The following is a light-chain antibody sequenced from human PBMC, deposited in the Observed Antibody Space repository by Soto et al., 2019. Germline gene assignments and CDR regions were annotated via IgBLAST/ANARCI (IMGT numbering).Light chain of an antibody. V-gene: IGKV3-15*01. CDR2: GAS. CDR3: QQYNNWPPWT. CDR1: QSVSSN. Sequence: EIVMTQSPATLSVSPGERATLSCRASQSVSSNLAWYQQKPGQAPRLLIYGASTRATSIPARFSGSGSGTEFTLTISSLQSEDFAVYYCQQYNNWPPWTFGQATKVEIK. J-gene: IGKJ1*01.